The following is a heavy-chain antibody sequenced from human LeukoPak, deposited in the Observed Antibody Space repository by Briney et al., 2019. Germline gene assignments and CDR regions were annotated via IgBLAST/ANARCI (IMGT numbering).Heavy chain of an antibody. CDR2: MNPNSGNT. CDR1: GYTFTSYD. V-gene: IGHV1-8*03. Sequence: ASVKVSCKASGYTFTSYDINWVRQATGQGLKWMGCMNPNSGNTGYAQNFQGGVTITRNTSISTAYMELSSLRSEDTAVYYCARHILELGINWFDPWGQGTLVTVSS. CDR3: ARHILELGINWFDP. J-gene: IGHJ5*02. D-gene: IGHD1-7*01.